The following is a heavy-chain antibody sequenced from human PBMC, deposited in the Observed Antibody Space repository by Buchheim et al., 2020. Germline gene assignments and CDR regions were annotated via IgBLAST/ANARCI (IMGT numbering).Heavy chain of an antibody. V-gene: IGHV4-31*03. CDR2: IYYSGST. Sequence: QEQLQESGPGLVKPSQTLSLTCTVSGGSISSGGYYWSWIRQHPGKGLEWIGYIYYSGSTYYNPSLKSRVTISVDTSKNQFSLKLSSVTAADTAVYYCARAFSAKVLLWFGELDYFDYWGQGTL. J-gene: IGHJ4*02. CDR1: GGSISSGGYY. CDR3: ARAFSAKVLLWFGELDYFDY. D-gene: IGHD3-10*01.